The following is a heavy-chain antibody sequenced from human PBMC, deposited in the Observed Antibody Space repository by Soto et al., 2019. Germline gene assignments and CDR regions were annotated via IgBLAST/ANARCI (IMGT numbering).Heavy chain of an antibody. V-gene: IGHV3-33*01. Sequence: GGSLRLSCAASGFTFSSYGMHWVRQAPGKGLEWVAVIWYDGSNKYYADSVKGRFTISRDNSKNTLYLQMNSLRAEDTAVYYCARGPAPYDWSGYYADHYYYYGMDVWGQGTTVTVSS. CDR2: IWYDGSNK. J-gene: IGHJ6*02. CDR1: GFTFSSYG. CDR3: ARGPAPYDWSGYYADHYYYYGMDV. D-gene: IGHD3-3*01.